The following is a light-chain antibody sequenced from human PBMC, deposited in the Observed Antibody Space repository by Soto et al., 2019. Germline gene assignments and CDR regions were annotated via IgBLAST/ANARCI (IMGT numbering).Light chain of an antibody. CDR3: QQSFSTPPEYT. CDR1: QTIRTY. Sequence: IQMTQSPSSLSASVGDRVTITCRASQTIRTYLNWYQQKPGKAPKLLIYAASTLQGGVPSRFSGSGSGTDFTLTISNLPPEDFATYYCQQSFSTPPEYTFGPGTKVEIK. CDR2: AAS. J-gene: IGKJ2*01. V-gene: IGKV1-39*01.